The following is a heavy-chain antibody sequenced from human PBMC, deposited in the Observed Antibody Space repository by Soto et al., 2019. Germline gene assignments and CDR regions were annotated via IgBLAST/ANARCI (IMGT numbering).Heavy chain of an antibody. D-gene: IGHD4-17*01. Sequence: QVQLVESGGGVVQPGRSLRLSCAASGFTFSSYGMHWVRQAPGKGLEWVAVIWYDGSNKYYADSVKGRFTISRDNSKNTLYLQMNSLRAEDTAVYYCAREKDYPVFYGMDVWGQGTTVTVSS. CDR2: IWYDGSNK. CDR3: AREKDYPVFYGMDV. V-gene: IGHV3-33*01. J-gene: IGHJ6*02. CDR1: GFTFSSYG.